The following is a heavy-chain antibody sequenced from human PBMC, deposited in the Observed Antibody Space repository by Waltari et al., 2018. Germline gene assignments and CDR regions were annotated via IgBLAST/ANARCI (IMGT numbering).Heavy chain of an antibody. CDR2: INIVARDT. Sequence: EVQLVESGGGLVQPGGSLRLAGEACGFSFSSNWMNWVRKAPGKGLVCVSQINIVARDTTYAASVTGRFPLSRDNVKTTLYLQMNRLRAEDTAVYSCARASYSTSLPMGYWGQGTLVTVSS. D-gene: IGHD6-6*01. CDR1: GFSFSSNW. CDR3: ARASYSTSLPMGY. V-gene: IGHV3-74*01. J-gene: IGHJ4*02.